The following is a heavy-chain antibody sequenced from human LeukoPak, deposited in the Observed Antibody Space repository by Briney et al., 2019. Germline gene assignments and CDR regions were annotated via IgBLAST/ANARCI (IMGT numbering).Heavy chain of an antibody. CDR1: GFTFSSYA. V-gene: IGHV3-30*04. J-gene: IGHJ3*02. CDR2: ISYDGSNK. D-gene: IGHD2-15*01. Sequence: PGGSLRLSCAASGFTFSSYAMHWVRQAPGKELEWVAVISYDGSNKYYADSVKGRFTISRDNSKNTLYLQMNSLRAEDTAVYYCARVRVSVVDAFDIWGQGTMVTVSS. CDR3: ARVRVSVVDAFDI.